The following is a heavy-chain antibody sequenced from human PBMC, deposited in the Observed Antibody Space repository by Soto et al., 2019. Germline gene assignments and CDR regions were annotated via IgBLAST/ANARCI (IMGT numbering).Heavy chain of an antibody. J-gene: IGHJ6*03. V-gene: IGHV1-8*01. CDR2: MNPNSGNT. CDR1: GYTFTSYD. CDR3: AKDLYPYNRDYYYYYMDV. Sequence: GASVKVSCKASGYTFTSYDINWVRQATGQGLEWMGWMNPNSGNTGYAQKFQGRVTMTKNTLYLQMSSLRAEDTAVYYCAKDLYPYNRDYYYYYMDVWGKGTTVTVSS. D-gene: IGHD3-16*01.